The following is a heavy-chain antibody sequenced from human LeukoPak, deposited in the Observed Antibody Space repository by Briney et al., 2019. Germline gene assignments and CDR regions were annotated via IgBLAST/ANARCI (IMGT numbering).Heavy chain of an antibody. V-gene: IGHV4-34*01. Sequence: SETLSLTCAVYGGSFSGYYWSWIRQPPGKGLGWIGEINHSGSTNYNPSLKSRVTISVDTSKNQFSLKLSSVTAADTAVYYCARGPPSSSWVWFDPWGQGTLVTVSS. J-gene: IGHJ5*02. CDR2: INHSGST. CDR3: ARGPPSSSWVWFDP. D-gene: IGHD6-13*01. CDR1: GGSFSGYY.